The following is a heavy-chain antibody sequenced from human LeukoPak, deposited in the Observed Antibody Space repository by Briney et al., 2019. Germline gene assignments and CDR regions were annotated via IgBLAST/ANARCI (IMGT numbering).Heavy chain of an antibody. J-gene: IGHJ5*02. CDR3: ARPYYYDSSGFIDP. V-gene: IGHV4-34*01. CDR2: INHSGST. Sequence: SETLSLTCAVYGGSFSGHYWSWIRQPPGKGLEWIGEINHSGSTNYNPSLKSRVTISVDTSKNQFSLKLSSVTAADTAVYYCARPYYYDSSGFIDPWGQGTLVTVSS. D-gene: IGHD3-22*01. CDR1: GGSFSGHY.